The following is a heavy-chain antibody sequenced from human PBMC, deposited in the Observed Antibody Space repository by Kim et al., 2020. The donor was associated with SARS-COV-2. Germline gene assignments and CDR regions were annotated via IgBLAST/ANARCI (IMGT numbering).Heavy chain of an antibody. J-gene: IGHJ4*02. CDR3: ARFSSSWSIFDY. V-gene: IGHV1-8*01. D-gene: IGHD6-13*01. Sequence: GDAQKVQGRVTMTRNTSISTAYMELSSLRSEDTAVYYCARFSSSWSIFDYWGQGTLVTVSS.